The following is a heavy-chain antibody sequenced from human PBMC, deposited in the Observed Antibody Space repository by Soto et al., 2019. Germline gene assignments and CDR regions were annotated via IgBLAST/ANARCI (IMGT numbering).Heavy chain of an antibody. CDR3: ARGEKIAVAGTISGFAT. D-gene: IGHD6-19*01. Sequence: ASLQVSCTSSGDTYTSYYINWVRQAPGQGLGWMGTFNPSGGGTFYAQKFQGRVTMTGDTSTSTVYMELSSLRSEDTAVYYCARGEKIAVAGTISGFATWGHRTMVTV. V-gene: IGHV1-46*01. CDR2: FNPSGGGT. J-gene: IGHJ1*01. CDR1: GDTYTSYY.